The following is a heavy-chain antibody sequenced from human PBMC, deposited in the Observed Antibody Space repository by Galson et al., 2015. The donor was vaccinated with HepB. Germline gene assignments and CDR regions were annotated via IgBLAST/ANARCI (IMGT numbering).Heavy chain of an antibody. Sequence: PALVKPTQTLTLTCTFSGFSLSTSGMCVSWIRQPPGKALEWLARIDWDDDKYYSTSLKTRLTISKDTSKNQVVLTMTNMDPVDTATYYCARSPHTQLWPFLGLDYWGQGTLVTVSS. D-gene: IGHD5-18*01. V-gene: IGHV2-70*11. J-gene: IGHJ4*02. CDR1: GFSLSTSGMC. CDR3: ARSPHTQLWPFLGLDY. CDR2: IDWDDDK.